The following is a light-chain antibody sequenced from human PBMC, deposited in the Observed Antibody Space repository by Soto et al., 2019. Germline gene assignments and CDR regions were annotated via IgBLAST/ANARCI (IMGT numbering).Light chain of an antibody. Sequence: DIQLTQSPSFLSASIGDRVTITCRASQGISSSLAWYQQKPGKAPKLLIYAASTLQSGVPSRFIGSGSGTEFTLAINSLQPKDFATYYCQQLNNYPRTFGQGTKVEIK. V-gene: IGKV1-9*01. CDR2: AAS. CDR1: QGISSS. J-gene: IGKJ1*01. CDR3: QQLNNYPRT.